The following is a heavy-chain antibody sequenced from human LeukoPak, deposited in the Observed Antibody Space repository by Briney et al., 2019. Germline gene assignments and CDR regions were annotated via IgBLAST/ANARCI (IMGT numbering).Heavy chain of an antibody. Sequence: PGGSLRLSGAPSGFTSRSSGRNWVPKPQGKGLGGSPRINSDGSSTSYADSVKGRFTISRDNAKNTLYLQMNSLRAEDTAVYYCARDPGELPYYYYYYMDVWGKGTTVTVSS. CDR3: ARDPGELPYYYYYYMDV. J-gene: IGHJ6*03. CDR2: INSDGSST. V-gene: IGHV3-74*01. CDR1: GFTSRSSG. D-gene: IGHD1-26*01.